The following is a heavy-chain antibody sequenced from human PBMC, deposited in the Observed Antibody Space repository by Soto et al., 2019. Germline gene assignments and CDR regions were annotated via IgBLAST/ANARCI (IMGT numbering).Heavy chain of an antibody. D-gene: IGHD5-18*01. CDR3: ARETNSSHHNFHY. CDR2: FSRTDNTV. Sequence: GGSLRLSCSASVCMFSDYAMDWVRQAPGKGLEWVSYFSRTDNTVQYADSVKGRFIISRDNVANSLYLQMHSLTAEDTALYYCARETNSSHHNFHYWGPATL. CDR1: VCMFSDYA. V-gene: IGHV3-48*03. J-gene: IGHJ4*02.